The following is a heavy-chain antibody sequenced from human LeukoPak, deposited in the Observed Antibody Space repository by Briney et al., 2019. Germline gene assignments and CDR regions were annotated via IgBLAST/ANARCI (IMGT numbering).Heavy chain of an antibody. V-gene: IGHV1-18*01. CDR1: GYAFTSYG. CDR3: ARALPSGYRTASYYYGMDV. D-gene: IGHD5-18*01. J-gene: IGHJ6*02. CDR2: ISAYNGNT. Sequence: ASVKVSCKASGYAFTSYGISWVRQAPGQGLEWMGWISAYNGNTNYAQKLQGRVTMTTDTSTSTAYMELRSLRSEDTAVYYCARALPSGYRTASYYYGMDVWGQGTTVTVSS.